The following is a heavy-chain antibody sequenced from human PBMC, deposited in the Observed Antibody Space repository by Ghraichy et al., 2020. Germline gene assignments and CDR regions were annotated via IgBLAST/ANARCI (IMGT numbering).Heavy chain of an antibody. CDR1: GFTFSSYS. CDR2: ISSSSSYI. Sequence: GGSLRLSCAASGFTFSSYSMNWVRQAPGKGLEWVSSISSSSSYIYYADSVKCRFTISRDNAKNSLYLQMNSLRAEDTAVYYCARDSTYYYDSSGFRPDETFDIGGHGTLVTVSS. J-gene: IGHJ3*02. CDR3: ARDSTYYYDSSGFRPDETFDI. D-gene: IGHD3-22*01. V-gene: IGHV3-21*01.